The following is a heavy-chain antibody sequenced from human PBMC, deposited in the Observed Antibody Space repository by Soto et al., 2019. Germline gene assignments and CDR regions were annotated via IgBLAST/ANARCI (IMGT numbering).Heavy chain of an antibody. D-gene: IGHD3-10*01. Sequence: QVQLVQAGGGGKKAGASVKGFCKASGYTFSNFAMHLVRQGPRQRVEGMGWVNPGNGNTKYSQTFQGRVTITRDTSASTAYMELSSLRSEDTAVYYCARAVARGVKTIYYYYGMDVWGQGTTVTVSS. CDR3: ARAVARGVKTIYYYYGMDV. J-gene: IGHJ6*02. CDR2: VNPGNGNT. V-gene: IGHV1-3*01. CDR1: GYTFSNFA.